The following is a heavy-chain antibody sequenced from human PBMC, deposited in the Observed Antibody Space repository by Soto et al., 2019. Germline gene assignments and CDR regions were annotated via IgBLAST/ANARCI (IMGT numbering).Heavy chain of an antibody. CDR1: GFTFGDYA. J-gene: IGHJ5*02. V-gene: IGHV3-49*03. CDR2: IRSKAYGGTT. D-gene: IGHD3-10*01. CDR3: TKSAGDYGSGSSEDWFDP. Sequence: GGSLRLSCTASGFTFGDYAMSWFRQAPGKGLEWVGFIRSKAYGGTTEYAASVKGRFTISRDDSKSIAYLQMNSLKTEDTAVYYCTKSAGDYGSGSSEDWFDPWGQGTLVTVSS.